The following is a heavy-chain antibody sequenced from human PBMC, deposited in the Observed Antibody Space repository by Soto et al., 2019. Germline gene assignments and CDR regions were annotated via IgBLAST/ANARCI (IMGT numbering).Heavy chain of an antibody. CDR1: GFTFSTYD. J-gene: IGHJ4*02. Sequence: QRGGSLRLSCAAYGFTFSTYDMNWVRQAPGKGLEWVAVISHDGSNKYYADSVKGRFTVSRDSPKNTLYLQMNSLKTEDTAVYYWAKGGNGSGYCLGYWGKGTRVTVSS. V-gene: IGHV3-30*18. CDR3: AKGGNGSGYCLGY. D-gene: IGHD3-3*01. CDR2: ISHDGSNK.